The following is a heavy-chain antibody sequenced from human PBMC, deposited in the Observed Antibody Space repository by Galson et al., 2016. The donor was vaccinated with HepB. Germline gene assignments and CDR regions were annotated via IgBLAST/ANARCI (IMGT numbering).Heavy chain of an antibody. J-gene: IGHJ4*02. CDR2: ISGSSSTI. CDR3: VRDRRQWVSMGATTRFRERGIDY. CDR1: GFTFSTYS. D-gene: IGHD1-26*01. Sequence: SLRLSCAVSGFTFSTYSMNWVRQAPGKGLEWVSYISGSSSTIYYADSVKGRFTISRDNAKNSLFLRMHSLRVEDTAEYYCVRDRRQWVSMGATTRFRERGIDYWGQGTLVTVSS. V-gene: IGHV3-48*01.